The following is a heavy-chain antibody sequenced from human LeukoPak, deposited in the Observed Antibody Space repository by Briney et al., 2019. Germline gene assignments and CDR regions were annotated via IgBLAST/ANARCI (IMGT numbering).Heavy chain of an antibody. CDR2: ISGSGGST. CDR3: AKERDYGDYPKYFDY. J-gene: IGHJ4*02. V-gene: IGHV3-23*01. CDR1: GFTFSSYA. Sequence: GGYLRLSWAASGFTFSSYAMSWVRQAPGKGLEWVSAISGSGGSTYYADSVKGRFTISRDNSKNTLYLQMNSLRAEDTAVYYCAKERDYGDYPKYFDYWGQGTLVTVSS. D-gene: IGHD4-17*01.